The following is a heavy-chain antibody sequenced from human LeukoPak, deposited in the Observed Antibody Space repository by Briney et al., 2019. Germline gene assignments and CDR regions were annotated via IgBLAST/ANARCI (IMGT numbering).Heavy chain of an antibody. CDR1: GGSFSGYY. CDR2: INHSGST. J-gene: IGHJ5*02. CDR3: ARSFMVGFDP. V-gene: IGHV4-34*01. Sequence: SETLSLTCAVYGGSFSGYYWSWIRQPPGKGLEWIGEINHSGSTNYNPSLKSRVTISVDTSKNQFSLKLSSVTTADTAVYYCARSFMVGFDPWGQGTLVTVSS. D-gene: IGHD3-10*01.